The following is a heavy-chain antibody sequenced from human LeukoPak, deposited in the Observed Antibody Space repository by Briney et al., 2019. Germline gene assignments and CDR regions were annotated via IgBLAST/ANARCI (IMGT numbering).Heavy chain of an antibody. V-gene: IGHV4-30-2*01. Sequence: SETLSLTCAVSGGSISSGGYSWSWIRQPPGKGLEWIGYIYHSGSTYYNPSLKSRVTISVDRSKNQFSLKLSSATAADTAVYYCARQGTGTTFDYWGQGTLVTVSS. J-gene: IGHJ4*02. CDR1: GGSISSGGYS. D-gene: IGHD1-1*01. CDR3: ARQGTGTTFDY. CDR2: IYHSGST.